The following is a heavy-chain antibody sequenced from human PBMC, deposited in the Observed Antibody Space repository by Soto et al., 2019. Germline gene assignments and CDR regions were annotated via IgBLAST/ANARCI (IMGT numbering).Heavy chain of an antibody. CDR1: GGSISSYY. J-gene: IGHJ4*02. D-gene: IGHD5-12*01. CDR3: ARVGGRRDGYNDFGY. Sequence: SETLSLTCTVSGGSISSYYWSWIRQPPGKGLECIGYIYYSGSTNYNPSLKSRVTISVDTSKNQFSLKLSSVTAADTAVYYCARVGGRRDGYNDFGYWGQGTLVTVSS. CDR2: IYYSGST. V-gene: IGHV4-59*01.